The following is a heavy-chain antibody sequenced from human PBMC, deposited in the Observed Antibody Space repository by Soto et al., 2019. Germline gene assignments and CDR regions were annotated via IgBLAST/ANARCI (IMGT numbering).Heavy chain of an antibody. CDR1: GGSISSGGYY. V-gene: IGHV4-31*03. Sequence: SETLSLTCTVSGGSISSGGYYWSWIRQHPGKGLEWIGYIYYSGSTYYNPSLKSRVTISVDTSKNQFSLKLSSVTAADTAVYYCARETFGVVKNYFDYWGQGTLVTVSS. CDR3: ARETFGVVKNYFDY. D-gene: IGHD3-3*01. CDR2: IYYSGST. J-gene: IGHJ4*02.